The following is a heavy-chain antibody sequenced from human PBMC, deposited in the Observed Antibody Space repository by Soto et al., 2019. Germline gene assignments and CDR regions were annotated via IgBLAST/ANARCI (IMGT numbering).Heavy chain of an antibody. J-gene: IGHJ6*02. D-gene: IGHD3-3*01. CDR3: ARDRPTYYDFWSGYPGGMDV. CDR1: GGSIRGDC. V-gene: IGHV4-59*01. Sequence: PETLSLTCSVSGGSIRGDCWSWIRQPPGKGLEWIGYIYYSGSTNYNPSLKSRVTISVDTSKNQFSLKLSSVTAADTAVYYCARDRPTYYDFWSGYPGGMDVWGQGTTVTVSS. CDR2: IYYSGST.